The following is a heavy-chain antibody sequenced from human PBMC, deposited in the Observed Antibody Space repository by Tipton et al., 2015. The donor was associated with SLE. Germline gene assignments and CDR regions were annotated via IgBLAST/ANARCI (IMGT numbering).Heavy chain of an antibody. V-gene: IGHV3-30-3*01. D-gene: IGHD2-8*01. J-gene: IGHJ4*02. CDR1: GFTFSSYA. Sequence: SLRLSCAASGFTFSSYAMHWVRQAPGKGLEWVAVISYDGSNKYYADSVKGRFTISRDNSKNTLYLQMNSLRAEDTAVYYCARDHIVLMVYAHFDYWGQGTLVTVSS. CDR2: ISYDGSNK. CDR3: ARDHIVLMVYAHFDY.